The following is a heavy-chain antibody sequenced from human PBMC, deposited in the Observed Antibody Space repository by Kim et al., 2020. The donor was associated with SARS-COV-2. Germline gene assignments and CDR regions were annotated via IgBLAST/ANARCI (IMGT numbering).Heavy chain of an antibody. Sequence: SVKVSCKASGGTFSSYAISWVRQAPGQGLEWMGGIIPIFGTANYAQKFQGRVTITADESTSTAYMELSSLRSEDTAVYYCASMVEMATIAYFDYWGQGTLVTVSS. D-gene: IGHD5-12*01. CDR2: IIPIFGTA. CDR3: ASMVEMATIAYFDY. CDR1: GGTFSSYA. J-gene: IGHJ4*02. V-gene: IGHV1-69*13.